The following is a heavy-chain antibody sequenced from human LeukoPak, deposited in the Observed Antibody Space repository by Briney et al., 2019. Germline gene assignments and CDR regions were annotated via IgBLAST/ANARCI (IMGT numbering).Heavy chain of an antibody. CDR2: INPSGGST. CDR1: GYTFTSYY. D-gene: IGHD4-17*01. J-gene: IGHJ6*03. V-gene: IGHV1-46*01. CDR3: ARGPPTVTTAPGLYYYYMDV. Sequence: ASVKVSCKASGYTFTSYYMHWVRQAPGQGLEWMGIINPSGGSTSYAQKFQGRVTMTRDMSTSTVYMELSSLRSEDTAVYYCARGPPTVTTAPGLYYYYMDVWGKGTTVTVSS.